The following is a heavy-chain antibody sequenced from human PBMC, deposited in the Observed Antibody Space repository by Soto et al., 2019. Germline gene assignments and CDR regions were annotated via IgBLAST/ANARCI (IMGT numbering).Heavy chain of an antibody. CDR1: GFTFSDYF. Sequence: QVQLVESGGGVVKPAGSLRLSCAASGFTFSDYFMSWIRQAPGKGLEWVSFISGSSDNIKYADSVKGRFTISRDNAKNSLYLQINSLAAEDKAVYYCVRDSARIVVVPRVDGDNWLDPWGQGNLVTVSS. D-gene: IGHD2-2*01. CDR2: ISGSSDNI. J-gene: IGHJ5*02. V-gene: IGHV3-11*06. CDR3: VRDSARIVVVPRVDGDNWLDP.